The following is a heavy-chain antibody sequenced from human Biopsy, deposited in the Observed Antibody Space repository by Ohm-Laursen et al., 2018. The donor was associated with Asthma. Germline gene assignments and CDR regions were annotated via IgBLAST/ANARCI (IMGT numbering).Heavy chain of an antibody. CDR3: ARAVDYSHYYGIDV. CDR2: ISVYNGNT. D-gene: IGHD3-10*01. Sequence: GASVTVSCKPSGYTFNSAGITWVRQAPGQRLEWMGWISVYNGNTKVAQKLQDRVTMITDTSTSTAYMELRSLRSDDTAVYFCARAVDYSHYYGIDVWGQGTTVTVS. J-gene: IGHJ6*02. CDR1: GYTFNSAG. V-gene: IGHV1-18*01.